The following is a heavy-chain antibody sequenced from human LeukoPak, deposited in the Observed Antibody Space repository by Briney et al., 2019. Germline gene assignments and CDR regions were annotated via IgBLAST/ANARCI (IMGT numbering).Heavy chain of an antibody. CDR2: INHSGST. CDR1: GGSFSGYY. Sequence: SETLSLTCAVYGGSFSGYYWSWIRQPPGKGLEWIGEINHSGSTNYNPSLKSRVTISVDTSKNQSSLKLISVTAADTAVYYCARDRAYGSGSYRYYYYYYMDVWGKGTTVTVSS. CDR3: ARDRAYGSGSYRYYYYYYMDV. V-gene: IGHV4-34*01. J-gene: IGHJ6*03. D-gene: IGHD3-10*01.